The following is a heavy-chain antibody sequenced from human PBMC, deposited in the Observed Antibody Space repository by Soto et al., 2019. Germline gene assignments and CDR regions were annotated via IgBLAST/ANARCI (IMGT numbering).Heavy chain of an antibody. Sequence: ASVKVSCKASGYSFSNYYVHWLRQAPGQGLEWMGVINPSGGSTSYPQKFQDRLTMTRDTSTSTLYMELSSLTSEDTAVYFCARVGDHSAFDYWG. CDR2: INPSGGST. CDR1: GYSFSNYY. V-gene: IGHV1-46*01. D-gene: IGHD1-26*01. J-gene: IGHJ4*01. CDR3: ARVGDHSAFDY.